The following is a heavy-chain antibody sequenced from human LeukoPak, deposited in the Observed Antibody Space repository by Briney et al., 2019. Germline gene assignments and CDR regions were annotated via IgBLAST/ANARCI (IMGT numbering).Heavy chain of an antibody. D-gene: IGHD2-15*01. CDR1: GGSISSYY. V-gene: IGHV4-59*12. CDR3: AREMDIVVVVAANPGAFDI. CDR2: IYYSGST. J-gene: IGHJ3*02. Sequence: SETLSLTCTVSGGSISSYYWSWIRQPPGKGLEWIGYIYYSGSTNYNPSLKSRVTISVDTSKDQFSLKLSSVTAADTAVYYCAREMDIVVVVAANPGAFDIWGQGTMVTVSS.